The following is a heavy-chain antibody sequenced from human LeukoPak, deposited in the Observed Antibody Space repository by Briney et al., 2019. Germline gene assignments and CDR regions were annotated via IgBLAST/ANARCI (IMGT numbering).Heavy chain of an antibody. CDR1: GFTVSSNY. CDR3: ARDAAAGIPY. D-gene: IGHD6-13*01. J-gene: IGHJ4*02. Sequence: GGSLRLSCAASGFTVSSNYMSWVRQAPGKGLEWASVIYSGGSTYYADSVKGRFTISRDNPKNTLYLQMNSLRAEDTAVYYCARDAAAGIPYWGQGTLVTVSS. V-gene: IGHV3-53*01. CDR2: IYSGGST.